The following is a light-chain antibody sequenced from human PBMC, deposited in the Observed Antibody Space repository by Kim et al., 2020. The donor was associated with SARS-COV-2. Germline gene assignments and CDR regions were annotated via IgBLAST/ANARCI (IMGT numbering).Light chain of an antibody. CDR3: QEYGTSPRLT. CDR1: QSISSNY. J-gene: IGKJ4*01. V-gene: IGKV3-20*01. Sequence: PGERATLSCRASQSISSNYLAWFQQKPGQAPRLLIYGASRRATGIPDRFSGSGSGTDFTLTINRLEPEDFAVYYCQEYGTSPRLTFGGGTKVDIK. CDR2: GAS.